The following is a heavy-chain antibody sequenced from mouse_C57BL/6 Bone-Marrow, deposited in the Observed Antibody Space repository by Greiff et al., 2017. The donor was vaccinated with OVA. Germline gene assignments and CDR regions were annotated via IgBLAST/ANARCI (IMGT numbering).Heavy chain of an antibody. CDR2: INSDGGST. V-gene: IGHV5-2*01. J-gene: IGHJ1*03. CDR1: EYEFPSPD. CDR3: ARHPFYGSSYDFDV. Sequence: DVKLEESGGGLVQPGESLKLSCESNEYEFPSPDMSWVRKTPEKRLELVAAINSDGGSTYYPDTMERRVLISRDTTKKTLYLQMSSLRSEDTALYDCARHPFYGSSYDFDVWGTGTTVTVSA. D-gene: IGHD1-1*01.